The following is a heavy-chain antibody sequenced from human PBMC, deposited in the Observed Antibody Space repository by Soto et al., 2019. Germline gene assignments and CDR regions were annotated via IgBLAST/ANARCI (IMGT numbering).Heavy chain of an antibody. Sequence: GGSLRLSCAASGLAFSSCDIHWVRQAPGKGLEWVAVISDDGSNKYYADSVKGRFTISRDNSKTTLWLQMNSLRPEDTTVFYCAATYSGSYYAVDYWGQGT. CDR3: AATYSGSYYAVDY. CDR2: ISDDGSNK. V-gene: IGHV3-30*03. J-gene: IGHJ4*02. CDR1: GLAFSSCD. D-gene: IGHD1-26*01.